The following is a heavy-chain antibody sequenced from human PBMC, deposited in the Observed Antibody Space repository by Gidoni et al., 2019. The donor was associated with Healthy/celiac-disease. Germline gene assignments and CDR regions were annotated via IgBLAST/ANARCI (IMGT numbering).Heavy chain of an antibody. Sequence: SCAASGFTFSSYGMHWVRQAPGKGLEWVAVIWYDGSNKYYADSVKGRFTISRDNSKNTLYLQMNSLRAEDTAVYYCARGDPSGYYYYYGMDVWGQGTTVTVSS. J-gene: IGHJ6*02. CDR2: IWYDGSNK. CDR1: GFTFSSYG. CDR3: ARGDPSGYYYYYGMDV. V-gene: IGHV3-33*01. D-gene: IGHD6-25*01.